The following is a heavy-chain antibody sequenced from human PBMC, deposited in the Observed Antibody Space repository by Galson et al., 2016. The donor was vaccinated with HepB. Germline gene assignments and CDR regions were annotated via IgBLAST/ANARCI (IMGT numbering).Heavy chain of an antibody. V-gene: IGHV2-5*02. CDR2: IYWDNDK. J-gene: IGHJ4*02. D-gene: IGHD3-22*01. CDR1: GFSFSSSGVG. CDR3: AHNPTYHYDSRGQRGFDF. Sequence: PALVKPTQPLTLTCSFSGFSFSSSGVGVAWVRQPPGQALEWLAPIYWDNDKRYSPSLESRLTITKDTSKNQVVLTMTNMAPDDTATYYCAHNPTYHYDSRGQRGFDFWGQGTLVTVSS.